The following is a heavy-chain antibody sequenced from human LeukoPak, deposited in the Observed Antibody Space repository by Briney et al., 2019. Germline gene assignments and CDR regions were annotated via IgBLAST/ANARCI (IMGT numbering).Heavy chain of an antibody. Sequence: GGSLRLSCAASGFTFSSYDLHWVRQGTGKGLEWVSGIDTAGDTYYPDSVKGRFTMSRENGKKSLYLQMNSLRAGDTAVYYCARAVAGVHWLDPWGQGTLVTVSS. CDR1: GFTFSSYD. CDR2: IDTAGDT. J-gene: IGHJ5*02. D-gene: IGHD6-19*01. V-gene: IGHV3-13*01. CDR3: ARAVAGVHWLDP.